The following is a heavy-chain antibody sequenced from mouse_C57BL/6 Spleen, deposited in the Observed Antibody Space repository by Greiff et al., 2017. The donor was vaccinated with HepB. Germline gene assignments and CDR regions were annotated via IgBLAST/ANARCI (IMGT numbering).Heavy chain of an antibody. J-gene: IGHJ2*01. Sequence: QVQLKESGPELVKPGASVKLSCKASGYTFTSYDINWVKQRPGQGLEWIGWIYPRDGSTKYNEKFKGKATLTVDTSSSTAYMELHSLTSEDSAVYFCARRGGSSFLDYWGQGTTLTVSS. CDR3: ARRGGSSFLDY. CDR1: GYTFTSYD. D-gene: IGHD1-1*01. V-gene: IGHV1-85*01. CDR2: IYPRDGST.